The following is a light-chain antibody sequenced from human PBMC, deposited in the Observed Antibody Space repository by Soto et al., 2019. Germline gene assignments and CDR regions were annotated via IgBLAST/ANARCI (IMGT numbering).Light chain of an antibody. Sequence: QSALTQPASVSGSPGQSITISCTGTDSDVGAYNYVSWYQQHPGKAPKLMIYEVINRPSGVSNRFSGSKSANTASLTISGLQAEDEADYYCSSYTSSSTLGFGGGTKLTVL. CDR1: DSDVGAYNY. J-gene: IGLJ3*02. CDR3: SSYTSSSTLG. CDR2: EVI. V-gene: IGLV2-14*03.